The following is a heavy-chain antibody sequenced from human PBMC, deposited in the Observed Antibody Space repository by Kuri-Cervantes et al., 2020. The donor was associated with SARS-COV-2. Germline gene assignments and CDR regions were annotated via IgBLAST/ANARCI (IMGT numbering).Heavy chain of an antibody. J-gene: IGHJ3*02. CDR2: INSDGSST. D-gene: IGHD6-19*01. CDR3: ARQGGFYSGWYDDAFDI. Sequence: LSLTCAASGFTFSGHWIHWVRQAPGKGLVWVSRINSDGSSTSYADSVKGRFTISRDNSKNTLYLQMNSLRAEDTAVYYCARQGGFYSGWYDDAFDIWGQGTMVTVSS. CDR1: GFTFSGHW. V-gene: IGHV3-74*01.